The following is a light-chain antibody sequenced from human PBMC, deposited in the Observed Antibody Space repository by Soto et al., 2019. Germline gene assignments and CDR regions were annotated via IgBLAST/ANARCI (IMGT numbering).Light chain of an antibody. CDR1: QSVSSSY. CDR2: GTS. Sequence: EIVLTQSPGTLSLSPAERATLSCRASQSVSSSYIAWYQQKAGQAPRLLIYGTSSRATGIPDRFSGSGSGTDFTLTISRLEPEDFAVYYCQQYGSSSSFTFGPGTKVDIK. CDR3: QQYGSSSSFT. J-gene: IGKJ3*01. V-gene: IGKV3-20*01.